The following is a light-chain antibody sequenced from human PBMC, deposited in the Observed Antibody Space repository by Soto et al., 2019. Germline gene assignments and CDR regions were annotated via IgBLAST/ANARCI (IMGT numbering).Light chain of an antibody. CDR2: AAS. CDR1: QTISNM. CDR3: QYYNNWLAT. Sequence: EVVMTQSPATLPVSPGDKVSLSCRANQTISNMLAWYQQKPGQAPRLLIYAASTRATGVSARFSGSGSGTEFTLTISSLQSEDFTIYYCQYYNNWLATFGGGTKVDIK. V-gene: IGKV3-15*01. J-gene: IGKJ4*01.